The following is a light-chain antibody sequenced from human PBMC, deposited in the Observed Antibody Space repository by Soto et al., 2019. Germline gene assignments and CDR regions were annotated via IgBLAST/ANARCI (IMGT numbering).Light chain of an antibody. CDR3: SSYTSSSTYV. V-gene: IGLV2-14*01. J-gene: IGLJ1*01. CDR1: SSDVGGYNY. CDR2: DVS. Sequence: ALTQPASVSGSPRQSITISCTGTSSDVGGYNYVSWYQQHPGKAPKLMIYDVSNRPSGVSNRFSGSKSGNTASLTISGLQAEDEADYYCSSYTSSSTYVFGTGTKVTVL.